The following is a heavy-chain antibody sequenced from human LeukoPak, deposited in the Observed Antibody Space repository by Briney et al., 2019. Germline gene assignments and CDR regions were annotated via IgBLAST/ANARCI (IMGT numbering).Heavy chain of an antibody. V-gene: IGHV3-53*04. J-gene: IGHJ6*02. CDR3: ARESVHTLIRGYSGYDSQTNYGMDV. D-gene: IGHD5-12*01. CDR1: GFTVSSNY. CDR2: IYSGGST. Sequence: PGGSLRLSCAASGFTVSSNYMSWVRQAPGKGLEWVSVIYSGGSTYYADSVKGRFTISRHNSKNTLYLQMNSLRAEDTAVYYCARESVHTLIRGYSGYDSQTNYGMDVWGQGTTVTVSS.